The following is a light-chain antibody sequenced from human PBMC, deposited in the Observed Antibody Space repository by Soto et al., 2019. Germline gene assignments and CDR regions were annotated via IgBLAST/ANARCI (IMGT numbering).Light chain of an antibody. CDR2: GAS. CDR3: QQFGTSPYT. J-gene: IGKJ2*01. Sequence: IVLPQSPDTLSLSPGERATLSCRASQTVTRSSLAWYQQKPGRAPTLLIHGASTRAAGIPDRFSASGSGTHFTLTITRLEPEDFAVYFCQQFGTSPYTFGQGTKVEIK. V-gene: IGKV3-20*01. CDR1: QTVTRSS.